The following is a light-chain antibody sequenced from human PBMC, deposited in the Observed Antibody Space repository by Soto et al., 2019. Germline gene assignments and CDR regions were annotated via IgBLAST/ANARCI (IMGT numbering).Light chain of an antibody. CDR2: GAS. J-gene: IGKJ3*01. CDR1: QDIRKY. CDR3: QHYDHLPPFT. Sequence: DIQMTQSPSSLSASVGDRVTITCQASQDIRKYLSWYQQKPGRAPKLLIYGASNLETGVPSRFSGSGYGSDFTFTIISLQPEDVATYYCQHYDHLPPFTFGPGTKVAVK. V-gene: IGKV1-33*01.